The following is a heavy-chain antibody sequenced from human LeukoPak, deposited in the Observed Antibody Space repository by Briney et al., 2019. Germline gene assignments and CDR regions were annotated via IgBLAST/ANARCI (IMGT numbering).Heavy chain of an antibody. V-gene: IGHV3-74*01. CDR2: INGDGSTT. D-gene: IGHD3-10*01. CDR1: GFTFSSYW. J-gene: IGHJ4*02. CDR3: ARDLYYFGSGSSHYFDY. Sequence: QTGGSLRLSCAASGFTFSSYWMHWVRHAPGKGLVWVSRINGDGSTTNYADSVKGRFTISRDNAKNTLYLQMNSLRAEDTAVYYCARDLYYFGSGSSHYFDYWGQGTLVTVSS.